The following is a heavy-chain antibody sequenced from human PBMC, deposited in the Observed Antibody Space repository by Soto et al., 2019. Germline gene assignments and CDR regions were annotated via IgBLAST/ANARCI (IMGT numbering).Heavy chain of an antibody. D-gene: IGHD3-16*01. CDR2: ISAYNGNT. V-gene: IGHV1-18*04. Sequence: ASVKVSCKASGYTFTSYGISWVRQAPGQGLEWMGWISAYNGNTNYAQKLQGRVTMTTDTSTSTAYMELRSLRSDDTAVYYCARDLPPLTDYYYYGMDFWGPAPTVTVSS. J-gene: IGHJ6*02. CDR1: GYTFTSYG. CDR3: ARDLPPLTDYYYYGMDF.